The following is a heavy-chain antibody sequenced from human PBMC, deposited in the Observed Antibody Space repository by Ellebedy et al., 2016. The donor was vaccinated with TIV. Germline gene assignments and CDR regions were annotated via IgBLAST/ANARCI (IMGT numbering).Heavy chain of an antibody. V-gene: IGHV3-7*01. CDR2: IKQDGSEK. CDR3: SRHTEYALDY. D-gene: IGHD2-2*01. J-gene: IGHJ4*02. Sequence: GESLKISCTASGFTFSIYWMTWVRQAPGKGLECVANIKQDGSEKSYVDSVKGRFTIARDNAKNSLYLQMNSLRAEYTAVYYCSRHTEYALDYWGQGALVTVSS. CDR1: GFTFSIYW.